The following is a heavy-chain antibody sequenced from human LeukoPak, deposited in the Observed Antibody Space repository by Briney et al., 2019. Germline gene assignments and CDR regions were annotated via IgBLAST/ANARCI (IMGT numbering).Heavy chain of an antibody. D-gene: IGHD1-1*01. CDR2: IYHSGSA. CDR1: GGSISSSNW. Sequence: PSETLSLTCAVSGGSISSSNWWSWVRQSPGKGLEWIGEIYHSGSANYNPSLNSRITISVDKSKNHLSLKLNSVTAADTAVYYCARAPSGFFDYWGQGTLVTVSS. J-gene: IGHJ4*02. CDR3: ARAPSGFFDY. V-gene: IGHV4-4*02.